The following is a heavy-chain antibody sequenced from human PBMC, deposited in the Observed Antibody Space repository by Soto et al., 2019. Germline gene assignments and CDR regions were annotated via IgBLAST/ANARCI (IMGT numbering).Heavy chain of an antibody. Sequence: ASVKVSCKASGYTFTSYDINWVRQATGQGLEWMGWMNPNSGNTGYAQKFQGRVTMTRNTSISTAYMELSRLRSDDTAVYYCARTLRTTTHFDYWGQGTLVTVSS. CDR1: GYTFTSYD. J-gene: IGHJ4*02. CDR2: MNPNSGNT. V-gene: IGHV1-8*01. CDR3: ARTLRTTTHFDY. D-gene: IGHD1-1*01.